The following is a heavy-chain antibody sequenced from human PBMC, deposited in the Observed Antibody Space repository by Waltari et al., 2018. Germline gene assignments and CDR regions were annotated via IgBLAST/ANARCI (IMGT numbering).Heavy chain of an antibody. CDR3: ARDKSGLGY. Sequence: EVQLVESGGGPVQPGGSLSLSCAAPGFTFSTYNMNWVRQAPGKGLEWVSYISSDSSIMYYADSVKGRFTISRDNAKNSLYLHMNSLRAEDTAVYYCARDKSGLGYWGQGTLVTVSS. CDR1: GFTFSTYN. D-gene: IGHD3-10*01. CDR2: ISSDSSIM. V-gene: IGHV3-48*01. J-gene: IGHJ4*02.